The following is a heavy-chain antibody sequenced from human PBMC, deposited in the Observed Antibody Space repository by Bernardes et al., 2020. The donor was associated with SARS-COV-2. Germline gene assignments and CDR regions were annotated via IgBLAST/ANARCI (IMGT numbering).Heavy chain of an antibody. CDR2: MNPNSGNT. Sequence: ASVKVSCKTSGYTFTAYDIIWVRQATGQGLEWMGWMNPNSGNTGYAQKFQGRLTMTRDTSISTAYMELTSLTSDDTAIYFCAIMMVGPTNYYYFYGMDVWGQGTTVTVSS. V-gene: IGHV1-8*01. D-gene: IGHD1-26*01. CDR1: GYTFTAYD. J-gene: IGHJ6*02. CDR3: AIMMVGPTNYYYFYGMDV.